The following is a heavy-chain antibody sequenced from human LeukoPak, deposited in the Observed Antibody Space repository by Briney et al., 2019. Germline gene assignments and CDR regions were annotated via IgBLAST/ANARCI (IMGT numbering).Heavy chain of an antibody. Sequence: GESLKISCKASGYNLVSYWIAWVRQMPGRGLEWMGVIYPGDSASRYSSSFQGQVTISVDKSINSAYLQWSSLKASDTAMYYCARHSDCGGDCPFDYWGQGTLVTVSS. D-gene: IGHD2-21*02. CDR1: GYNLVSYW. CDR3: ARHSDCGGDCPFDY. V-gene: IGHV5-51*01. J-gene: IGHJ4*02. CDR2: IYPGDSAS.